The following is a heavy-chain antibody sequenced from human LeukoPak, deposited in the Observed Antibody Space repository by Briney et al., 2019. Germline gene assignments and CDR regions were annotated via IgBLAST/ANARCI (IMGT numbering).Heavy chain of an antibody. CDR2: ISSSSSYI. J-gene: IGHJ4*02. D-gene: IGHD4-23*01. CDR3: AKDLTLVTVTDY. Sequence: GGSLRLSCAASGFTFSSYSMNWVRQAPGKGLEWVSSISSSSSYIYYADSVKGRFPISRDNAKNSLYLQMNSLRAEDTAVYYCAKDLTLVTVTDYWGQGTLVTVSS. CDR1: GFTFSSYS. V-gene: IGHV3-21*04.